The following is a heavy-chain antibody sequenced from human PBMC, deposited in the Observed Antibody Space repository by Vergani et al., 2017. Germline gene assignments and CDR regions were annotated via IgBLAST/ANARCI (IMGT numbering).Heavy chain of an antibody. Sequence: QVQLQESGPGLVKPSQTLSLTCTVSGGSISSGGYYWSWIRQHPGKGLEWIGYIYYSGSTYYNPSLKSRVTISVDTSKNQFSLKLSSVTAAATAVYYCARDSTTWGRGWFDPWGQGTLVTVSS. CDR3: ARDSTTWGRGWFDP. CDR1: GGSISSGGYY. CDR2: IYYSGST. V-gene: IGHV4-31*03. D-gene: IGHD1-1*01. J-gene: IGHJ5*02.